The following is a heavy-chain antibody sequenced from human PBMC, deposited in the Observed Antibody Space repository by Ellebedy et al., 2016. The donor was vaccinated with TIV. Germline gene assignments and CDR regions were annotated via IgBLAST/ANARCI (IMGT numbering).Heavy chain of an antibody. V-gene: IGHV1-69*13. CDR2: IIPIFGTA. Sequence: AASVKVSCKASGGNFSSYAISWVRQAPGQGLEWMGGIIPIFGTANYAQKFQGRVTITADESTSTAYMELSSLRSEDTAVYYCARGAMDTGDYYYGMDVWGQGTTVTVSS. CDR1: GGNFSSYA. J-gene: IGHJ6*02. CDR3: ARGAMDTGDYYYGMDV. D-gene: IGHD5-18*01.